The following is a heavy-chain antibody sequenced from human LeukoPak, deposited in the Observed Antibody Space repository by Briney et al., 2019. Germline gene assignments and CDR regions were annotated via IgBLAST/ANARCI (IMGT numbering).Heavy chain of an antibody. J-gene: IGHJ3*02. CDR1: GGSISSSSYY. D-gene: IGHD4-17*01. CDR3: ARDLVTVTKGFDI. CDR2: IYYSGST. V-gene: IGHV4-39*07. Sequence: PSETLSLTCTVSGGSISSSSYYWGWIRQPPGKGLEWIGSIYYSGSTYYNPSLKSRVTISIDTSKNQFSLKLSSVTAADTAVYYCARDLVTVTKGFDIWGQGTMVSVSS.